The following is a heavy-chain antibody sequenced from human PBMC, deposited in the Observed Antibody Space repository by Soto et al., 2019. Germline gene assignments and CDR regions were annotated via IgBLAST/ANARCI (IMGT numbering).Heavy chain of an antibody. J-gene: IGHJ4*02. CDR1: GFTFKTYA. Sequence: GGSLRLSCAASGFTFKTYAMSWVRQAPGRGLEWVSGISGSGGSTSYADSVKGRFTISRDNSKNTLYLEMNSLRAEDTAVYYCAKLVFPYSGYDYEWRKVFDYWGQGTPVTVSS. CDR3: AKLVFPYSGYDYEWRKVFDY. D-gene: IGHD5-12*01. V-gene: IGHV3-23*01. CDR2: ISGSGGST.